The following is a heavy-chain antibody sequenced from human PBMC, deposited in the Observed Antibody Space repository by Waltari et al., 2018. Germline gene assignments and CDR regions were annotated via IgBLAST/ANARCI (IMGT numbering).Heavy chain of an antibody. CDR3: ARDDYGDYIFDY. V-gene: IGHV4-39*07. D-gene: IGHD4-17*01. J-gene: IGHJ4*02. CDR2: IYYSGST. CDR1: GGSISSSSYY. Sequence: QLQLQESGPGLVKPSETLSLTCTVSGGSISSSSYYWGWIRQPPGKGLEWIGSIYYSGSTYYNPSLKSRVTISVDTSKNQFSLKLSSVTAADTAVYYCARDDYGDYIFDYWGQGTLVTVSS.